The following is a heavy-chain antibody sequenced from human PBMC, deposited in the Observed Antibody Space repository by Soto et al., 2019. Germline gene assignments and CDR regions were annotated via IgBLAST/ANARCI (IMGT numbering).Heavy chain of an antibody. CDR2: IIPIFGTA. J-gene: IGHJ6*02. Sequence: GASVKVSCKASGGTFSNYAISWVRQAPGQGLEWMGGIIPIFGTANYAQKFKGRVTITADESTSTAYMELSSLRSEDTAVYYCARDREAYCGGDCYESTYYYYGMDVWGQGTTVTVSS. D-gene: IGHD2-21*02. CDR1: GGTFSNYA. CDR3: ARDREAYCGGDCYESTYYYYGMDV. V-gene: IGHV1-69*13.